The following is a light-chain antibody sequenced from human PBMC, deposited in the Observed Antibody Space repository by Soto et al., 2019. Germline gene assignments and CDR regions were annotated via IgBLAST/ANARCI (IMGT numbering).Light chain of an antibody. CDR2: GAS. CDR1: QSVSSN. J-gene: IGKJ1*01. CDR3: QQYDNSAWT. V-gene: IGKV3D-15*01. Sequence: EIMLTQYPATLSVSPVEEASPXARASQSVSSNLAWYQQKPGQAPRLLIYGASNRATGIPDRFSGSGSGTDFTLTISSLEPEDYAVYYCQQYDNSAWTFGQGTKVDNK.